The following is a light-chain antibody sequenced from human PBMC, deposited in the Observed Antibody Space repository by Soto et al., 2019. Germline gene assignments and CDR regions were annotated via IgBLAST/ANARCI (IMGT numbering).Light chain of an antibody. CDR1: SGDVGGYNY. Sequence: QSALTQPASVSGSPGQSITISCTGTSGDVGGYNYVSWYQQHPGKAPKLMIYDVSNRPSGVSNRFSGSKSGNTASLTISGLQAEDEADYYCSSYTSSSTLSSYVFGTGTKLTVL. CDR3: SSYTSSSTLSSYV. J-gene: IGLJ1*01. V-gene: IGLV2-14*01. CDR2: DVS.